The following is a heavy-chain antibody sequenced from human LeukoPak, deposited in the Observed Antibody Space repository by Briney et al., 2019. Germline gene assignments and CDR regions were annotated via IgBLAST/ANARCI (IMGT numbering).Heavy chain of an antibody. V-gene: IGHV4-61*02. Sequence: SETLSLTCTVSGGSISSGSYYWSWIRQPAGKGLEWIGRIYTSGSTNYNPSLKSQVTISVDTSKNQFSLKLSSVTAADTAVYYCARDRGTAVADQGGGYFDYWGQGTLDTVSS. CDR1: GGSISSGSYY. CDR2: IYTSGST. D-gene: IGHD6-19*01. CDR3: ARDRGTAVADQGGGYFDY. J-gene: IGHJ4*02.